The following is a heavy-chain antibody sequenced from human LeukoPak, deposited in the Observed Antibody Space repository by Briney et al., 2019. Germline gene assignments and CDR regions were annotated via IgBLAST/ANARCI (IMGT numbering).Heavy chain of an antibody. J-gene: IGHJ4*02. Sequence: GESLKISCKGSGYSFTSYWIGWVRQMPGKGLEWMGIIYPGDSHTRHSPSFQGQVTISADKSISTAYLQWSSLRASDTAMYYCARLGKLATSWSGDDWGQGTLVTVSS. D-gene: IGHD5-12*01. CDR3: ARLGKLATSWSGDD. CDR2: IYPGDSHT. V-gene: IGHV5-51*01. CDR1: GYSFTSYW.